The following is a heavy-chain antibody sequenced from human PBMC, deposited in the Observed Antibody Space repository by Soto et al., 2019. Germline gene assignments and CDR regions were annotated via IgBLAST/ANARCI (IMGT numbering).Heavy chain of an antibody. Sequence: SETLSLTCTVSGATITTHYWSWIRQSPGKGLEWIGYVYYSGSTIYNPSLKSRVTISADTSKNQFSLKLSSVTAADTAVYFCARDHPHSYGIYYFDYWGQGTLVTVSS. CDR3: ARDHPHSYGIYYFDY. CDR2: VYYSGST. J-gene: IGHJ4*02. D-gene: IGHD5-18*01. CDR1: GATITTHY. V-gene: IGHV4-59*11.